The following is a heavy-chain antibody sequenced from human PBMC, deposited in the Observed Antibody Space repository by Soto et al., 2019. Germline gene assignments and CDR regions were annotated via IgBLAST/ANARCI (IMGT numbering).Heavy chain of an antibody. D-gene: IGHD1-26*01. CDR2: IGTAGDP. Sequence: GGALRLSCAASGFTFISYDMHWVRQATGKGLEWVSAIGTAGDPYYPGSVKGRFTISRENAKNSLYLQMNSLRAGDTAVYYCARGAGDIVGATTFDYWGQGTLVTVSS. J-gene: IGHJ4*02. V-gene: IGHV3-13*05. CDR3: ARGAGDIVGATTFDY. CDR1: GFTFISYD.